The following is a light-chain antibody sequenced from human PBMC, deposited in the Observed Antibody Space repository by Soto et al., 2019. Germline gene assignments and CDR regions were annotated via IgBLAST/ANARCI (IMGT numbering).Light chain of an antibody. V-gene: IGLV1-44*01. J-gene: IGLJ1*01. CDR3: AAWDDCMNAYV. Sequence: QSVLAQPPSASGTPGQTATRSCSGTSSNNGSNGVNWYQQLPGTAPKLLIYSNNQRPSGVPDRFSGSKDGSSASLAITGLPSENNAHYYCAAWDDCMNAYVYETGTEVAVL. CDR1: SSNNGSNG. CDR2: SNN.